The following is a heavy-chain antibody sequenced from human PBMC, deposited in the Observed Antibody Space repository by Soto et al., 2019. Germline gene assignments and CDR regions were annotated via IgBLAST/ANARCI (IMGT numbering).Heavy chain of an antibody. V-gene: IGHV3-49*03. CDR1: GFTFGDYA. CDR3: TGYSSGWSPN. Sequence: EVPLVESGGGLVQPGRSLRLSCTASGFTFGDYAMSWFRQAPGKGLEWVGFIRSKAYGGTTEYAASVKGRFTISRDDSKGIAYLQMNSLKTEDTAVYYCTGYSSGWSPNWGQGTLVTVSS. J-gene: IGHJ4*02. CDR2: IRSKAYGGTT. D-gene: IGHD6-19*01.